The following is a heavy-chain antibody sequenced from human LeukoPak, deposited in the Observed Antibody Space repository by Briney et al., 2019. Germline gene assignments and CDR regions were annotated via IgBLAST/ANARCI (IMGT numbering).Heavy chain of an antibody. J-gene: IGHJ3*02. Sequence: ASVKVSCKVSGYTLTELAIHWVRQAPGKGLEWMGGFDPERGETIYAQKFQGRVTMTEDISKDTAYMDLSSLRFEDTAIYYCMSGYLVAFDIWGQGTMVTVSS. V-gene: IGHV1-24*01. CDR2: FDPERGET. CDR3: MSGYLVAFDI. D-gene: IGHD5-12*01. CDR1: GYTLTELA.